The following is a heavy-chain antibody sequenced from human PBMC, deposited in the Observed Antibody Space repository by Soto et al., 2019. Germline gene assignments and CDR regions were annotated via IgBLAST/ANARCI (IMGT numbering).Heavy chain of an antibody. Sequence: QAHLVESGGGVVQPGRSLRLSCAASGFTFTSYGMHWVRQAPGTRLEWVAVISYDGGLQHYADSVKGRFTISRDNSKNMVLLQLNSMRAEDTAVYYWVSDRRYGHASVPYSWGQGTLVSVSS. CDR2: ISYDGGLQ. CDR1: GFTFTSYG. J-gene: IGHJ4*02. D-gene: IGHD5-18*01. V-gene: IGHV3-30*03. CDR3: VSDRRYGHASVPYS.